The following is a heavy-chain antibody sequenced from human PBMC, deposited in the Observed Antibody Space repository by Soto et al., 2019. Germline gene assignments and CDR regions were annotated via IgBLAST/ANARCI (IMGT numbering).Heavy chain of an antibody. CDR2: ISPYNGNT. Sequence: QVQLVQSGAEVKKPGASVKVSCKASDKTFLSYGISWVRQGPGQGLAWMGWISPYNGNTNYAQKLQGRVTRTTDTSTSTAYMELRSLRSDDTAVYYCATQIDTVMVFRDWGQGTLVTVSS. CDR1: DKTFLSYG. CDR3: ATQIDTVMVFRD. V-gene: IGHV1-18*01. J-gene: IGHJ4*02. D-gene: IGHD5-18*01.